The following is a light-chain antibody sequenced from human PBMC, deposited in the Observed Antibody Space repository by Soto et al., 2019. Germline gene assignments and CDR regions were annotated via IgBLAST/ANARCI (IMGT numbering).Light chain of an antibody. CDR3: QQYGSSPT. Sequence: EIVLTQSPGTLSLSPGKRGTLSCRASQSVSSSSVAWYQLKPGQAPRLLIYAASSRATGIPDRFSGSGSGTDFTLTISRLEPEDFAVYYCQQYGSSPTFGQGTKVDIK. CDR1: QSVSSSS. V-gene: IGKV3-20*01. CDR2: AAS. J-gene: IGKJ1*01.